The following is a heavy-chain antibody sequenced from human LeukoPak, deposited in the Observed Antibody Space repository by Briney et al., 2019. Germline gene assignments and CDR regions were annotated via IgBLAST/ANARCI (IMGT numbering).Heavy chain of an antibody. J-gene: IGHJ5*02. V-gene: IGHV1-69*06. CDR3: ARGKWLRLSNWFDP. Sequence: ASVKVSCKASGGTFSSYAISWVRQAPGQGLEWMGGIIPIFGTANYAQKFQGRVTITADKSTSTAYMELRSLRSEDTAVYYCARGKWLRLSNWFDPWGQGTLVTVSS. CDR2: IIPIFGTA. D-gene: IGHD5-12*01. CDR1: GGTFSSYA.